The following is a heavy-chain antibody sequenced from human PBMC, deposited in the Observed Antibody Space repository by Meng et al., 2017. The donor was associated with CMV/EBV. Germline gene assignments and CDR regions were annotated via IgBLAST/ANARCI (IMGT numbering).Heavy chain of an antibody. V-gene: IGHV3-9*01. CDR3: ARTRITIFGVVIIARYGMDV. D-gene: IGHD3-3*01. CDR1: GFTFDDYA. Sequence: SLKISCAASGFTFDDYAMHWVRQAPGKGLEWVSGISWNSGSIGYADSVKGRFTISRDNAKNSLYLQMNSLRAEDTALYYCARTRITIFGVVIIARYGMDVWGQGTTVTVSS. CDR2: ISWNSGSI. J-gene: IGHJ6*02.